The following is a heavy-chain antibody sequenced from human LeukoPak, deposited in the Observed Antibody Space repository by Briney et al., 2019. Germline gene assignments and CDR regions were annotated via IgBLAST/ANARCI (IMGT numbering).Heavy chain of an antibody. V-gene: IGHV3-30-3*01. CDR1: GFTFSSYA. D-gene: IGHD3-22*01. CDR2: ISYDGSNK. J-gene: IGHJ6*02. Sequence: PGRSLRLSCAASGFTFSSYAMHWVRQAPGKGLEWVAVISYDGSNKYYADSVKGRFTISRDNSKNTLYLQMNSLRAEDTAVYYCAKVLVSGLIVVVIPYYYGMDVWGQGTTVTVSS. CDR3: AKVLVSGLIVVVIPYYYGMDV.